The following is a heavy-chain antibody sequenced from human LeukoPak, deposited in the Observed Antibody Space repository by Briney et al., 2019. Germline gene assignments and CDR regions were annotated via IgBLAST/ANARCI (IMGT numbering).Heavy chain of an antibody. Sequence: ASVKVSCTASGYTFTSYGISWVRQAPGHGLEWMGWISAYNGNANDAQKLQGRVTMTTDSSTSTAYMALRSVRSDDTAVYYCARGSSVSSYFDYWGQGTLVTVSS. CDR3: ARGSSVSSYFDY. J-gene: IGHJ4*02. V-gene: IGHV1-18*01. CDR2: ISAYNGNA. D-gene: IGHD2-2*01. CDR1: GYTFTSYG.